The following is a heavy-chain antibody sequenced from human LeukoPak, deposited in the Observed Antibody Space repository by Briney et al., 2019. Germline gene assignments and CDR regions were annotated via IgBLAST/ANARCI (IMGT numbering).Heavy chain of an antibody. CDR2: INSGDLDS. CDR1: GFALSDYA. CDR3: AKGDRGGTFFTNGMDV. D-gene: IGHD2-15*01. J-gene: IGHJ6*02. Sequence: GGSLRLSCAAPGFALSDYAMGWVRQAPGKGLEWVSSINSGDLDSLYAASVKGRFAISRDISRNTVFLQMNSLRAEDTAVYYCAKGDRGGTFFTNGMDVWGQGTTVTVSS. V-gene: IGHV3-23*01.